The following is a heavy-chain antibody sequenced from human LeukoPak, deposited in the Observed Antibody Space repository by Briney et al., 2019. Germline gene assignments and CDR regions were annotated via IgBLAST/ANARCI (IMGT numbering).Heavy chain of an antibody. CDR3: ARDYGGSSPFDY. D-gene: IGHD4-23*01. CDR2: ISYDGSNK. Sequence: PGGSLRLSCAASGFTFSSYAMNWVRQAPGKGLEWVAVISYDGSNKYYADSVKGRFTISRDNSKNTLYLQMNSLRAEDTAVYYCARDYGGSSPFDYRGQGTLVTVSS. J-gene: IGHJ4*02. V-gene: IGHV3-30*04. CDR1: GFTFSSYA.